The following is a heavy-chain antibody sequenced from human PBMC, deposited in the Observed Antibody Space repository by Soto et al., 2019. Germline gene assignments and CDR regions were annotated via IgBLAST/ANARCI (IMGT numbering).Heavy chain of an antibody. J-gene: IGHJ3*02. CDR2: ISNGGET. CDR3: AREPRYCSGGSCSITGDAFDI. V-gene: IGHV3-66*01. CDR1: GLIVSSTY. D-gene: IGHD2-15*01. Sequence: EVQLVESGGGLVQPGGSLRLSCAASGLIVSSTYMSWVRQAPGKGLEWVSGISNGGETDYAHSMKGRFSLSRDISNNTLHLQMSSLRVEDTAVYYCAREPRYCSGGSCSITGDAFDIWGQGTMVTVSS.